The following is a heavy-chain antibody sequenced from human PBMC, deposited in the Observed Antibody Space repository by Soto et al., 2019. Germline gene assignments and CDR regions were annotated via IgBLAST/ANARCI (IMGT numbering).Heavy chain of an antibody. J-gene: IGHJ4*02. CDR3: ARDAGSNTVYTTRNRFLDS. CDR1: GFTFSWYW. Sequence: VQLVESGGGLVQPGGSLKMSCEASGFTFSWYWMSWVRQAPGKGLEWVANIKFDGREKHYVDSVKGRYTISRDNAKNSLYLPMNSPRAEDTAVYNRARDAGSNTVYTTRNRFLDSWGPGTLVTVSS. CDR2: IKFDGREK. D-gene: IGHD1-26*01. V-gene: IGHV3-7*01.